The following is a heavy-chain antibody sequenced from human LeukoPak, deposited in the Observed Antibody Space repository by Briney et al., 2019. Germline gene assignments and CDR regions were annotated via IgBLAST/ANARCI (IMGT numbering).Heavy chain of an antibody. D-gene: IGHD3-22*01. V-gene: IGHV3-21*01. Sequence: PGGSLRLSCAASGFTFSDYTMNWVRQAPGKGLEWVSSISSSSSYIYYADSVKGRFTISRDNAKNSLYMQMNSLRAEDTAVYYCARDSSYYYDSSGYYNWFDPWGQGTLVTVSS. CDR2: ISSSSSYI. CDR3: ARDSSYYYDSSGYYNWFDP. CDR1: GFTFSDYT. J-gene: IGHJ5*02.